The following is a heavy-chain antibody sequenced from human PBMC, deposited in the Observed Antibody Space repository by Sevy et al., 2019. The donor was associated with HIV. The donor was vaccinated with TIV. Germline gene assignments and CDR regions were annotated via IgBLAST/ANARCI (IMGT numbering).Heavy chain of an antibody. Sequence: GGSLRLSCAASGFTFSIYTMNWVRQAPGKGLEWVSSISSSSTYIYYADSVRGRFTISRDNAKNSLYLQMHSLRAEDTAVDYWACGSLDSTGYPFDYWGQGTLVTVSS. CDR1: GFTFSIYT. CDR2: ISSSSTYI. V-gene: IGHV3-21*01. CDR3: ACGSLDSTGYPFDY. J-gene: IGHJ4*02. D-gene: IGHD3-22*01.